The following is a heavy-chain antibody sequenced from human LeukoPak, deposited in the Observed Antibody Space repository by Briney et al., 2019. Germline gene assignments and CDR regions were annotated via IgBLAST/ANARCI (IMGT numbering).Heavy chain of an antibody. CDR3: ARDPLGVPAAIPGYYFDY. CDR2: ISAFNGNT. D-gene: IGHD2-2*01. Sequence: GASVKVSCKASGYTFTTYGIIWVRQAPGQGLEWMGRISAFNGNTNYAQRLQGRVTMTTDTSTSTAYMELRSLRSDDTAVYYCARDPLGVPAAIPGYYFDYWGQGTQVTVSS. J-gene: IGHJ4*02. CDR1: GYTFTTYG. V-gene: IGHV1-18*01.